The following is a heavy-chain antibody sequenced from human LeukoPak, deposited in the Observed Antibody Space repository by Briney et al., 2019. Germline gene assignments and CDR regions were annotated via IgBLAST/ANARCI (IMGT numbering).Heavy chain of an antibody. D-gene: IGHD4-17*01. Sequence: SQTLSLTCTVSGNSISSGDNYWSWIRQPAGKGLEWIGYIYYSGSTNYNPSLKSRVTISVDTSKSQFSLKLSSVTAADTAVYYCARVTDGDDADYWGQGTLVTVSS. CDR1: GNSISSGDNY. CDR2: IYYSGST. J-gene: IGHJ4*02. CDR3: ARVTDGDDADY. V-gene: IGHV4-61*10.